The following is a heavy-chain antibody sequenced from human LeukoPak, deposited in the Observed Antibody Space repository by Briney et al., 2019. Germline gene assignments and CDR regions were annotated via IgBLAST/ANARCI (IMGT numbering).Heavy chain of an antibody. D-gene: IGHD3-16*01. Sequence: GGSLRLSCAASGFTFSSYSMNWVRQAPGKGLEWVSSISSSSSYIYYADSVKGRFTISRDDAKNSLYLQMNSLRAKDTAVYYCARGAYYDYVWGSSSFDYWGQGTLVTVSS. CDR1: GFTFSSYS. J-gene: IGHJ4*02. CDR3: ARGAYYDYVWGSSSFDY. V-gene: IGHV3-21*01. CDR2: ISSSSSYI.